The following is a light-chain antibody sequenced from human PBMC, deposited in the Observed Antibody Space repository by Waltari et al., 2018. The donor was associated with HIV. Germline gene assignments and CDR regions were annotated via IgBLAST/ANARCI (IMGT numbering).Light chain of an antibody. CDR2: KAS. CDR1: QSISTW. CDR3: QQYHSYPCT. J-gene: IGKJ2*02. Sequence: DIQMTQSPSTLPAPVGDRVTTHCRASQSISTWLAWYQQKPGKAPKVLIYKASTLEIGAPSSFSGSGSGTEFTLTISSLHPDDFATYYCQQYHSYPCTFGQGTHLEIK. V-gene: IGKV1-5*03.